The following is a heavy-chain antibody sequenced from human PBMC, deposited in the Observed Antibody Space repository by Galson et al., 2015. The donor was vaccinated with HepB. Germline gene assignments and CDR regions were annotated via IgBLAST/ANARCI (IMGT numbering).Heavy chain of an antibody. J-gene: IGHJ3*02. Sequence: SLRLSCAVSGFIFDDYAMHWVRQAPGKGLEWVSGISWNSDKLGYADSVKGRFTISRDNSKNILYLQMSSLRPEDTAVYFCARYLGDYRAFDIWGQGTMVTVSS. CDR1: GFIFDDYA. CDR2: ISWNSDKL. CDR3: ARYLGDYRAFDI. V-gene: IGHV3-9*01. D-gene: IGHD4-17*01.